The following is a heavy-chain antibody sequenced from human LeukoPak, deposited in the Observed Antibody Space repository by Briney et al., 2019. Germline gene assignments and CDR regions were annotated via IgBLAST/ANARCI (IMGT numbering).Heavy chain of an antibody. D-gene: IGHD6-19*01. J-gene: IGHJ3*02. Sequence: PVKVSCKASGGTFSSYAISWVRQAPGQGLEWMGGIIPIFGTANYAQKFQGRVTITADESTSTAYMELSSLRSEDTAVYYCARVYSSGWYQHAFDIWGQGTMVTVSS. CDR3: ARVYSSGWYQHAFDI. V-gene: IGHV1-69*13. CDR2: IIPIFGTA. CDR1: GGTFSSYA.